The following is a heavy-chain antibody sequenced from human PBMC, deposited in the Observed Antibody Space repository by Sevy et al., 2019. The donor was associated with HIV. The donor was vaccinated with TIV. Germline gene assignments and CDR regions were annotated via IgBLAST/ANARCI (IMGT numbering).Heavy chain of an antibody. Sequence: GGSLRLSCAASGFTFSSFEMTWVRQAPGKGLEWVSYISSSGSTIYYTNSVKGRFTISRDNAKNSLYLQMNCLRAEDTAVYYCAKRGGHYDLGMDVWGQGTTVTVSS. CDR3: AKRGGHYDLGMDV. CDR2: ISSSGSTI. J-gene: IGHJ6*02. V-gene: IGHV3-48*03. CDR1: GFTFSSFE. D-gene: IGHD3-3*01.